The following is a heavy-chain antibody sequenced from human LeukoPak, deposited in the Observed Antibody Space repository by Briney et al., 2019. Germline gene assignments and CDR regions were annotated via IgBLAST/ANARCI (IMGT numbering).Heavy chain of an antibody. D-gene: IGHD3-10*01. CDR1: GFTVSSNF. CDR3: ARLIRGSGTYFNYDYFQH. V-gene: IGHV3-53*01. CDR2: ICSGGTT. Sequence: GGSLRLSCAASGFTVSSNFMSWVRQAPGKGLEWVSVICSGGTTYYADSLKGRFTISRDSSKNTLYLQMNSLRADDTAVYYCARLIRGSGTYFNYDYFQHWGQGTLVTVSS. J-gene: IGHJ1*01.